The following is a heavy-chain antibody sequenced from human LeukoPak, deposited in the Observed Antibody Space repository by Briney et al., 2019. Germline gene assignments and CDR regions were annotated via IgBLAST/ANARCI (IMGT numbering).Heavy chain of an antibody. CDR3: ASLTILTGYSTDWFDP. CDR2: ISSSSSNI. Sequence: GGSLSLSCAASGFTFSSYSLNWVRQAPGKGLEWVSSISSSSSNIYYADSVKGRFTISRDNAKNPLYLQMNSLRAEDTAVYYCASLTILTGYSTDWFDPWGQGTLVTVSS. J-gene: IGHJ5*02. D-gene: IGHD3-9*01. V-gene: IGHV3-21*01. CDR1: GFTFSSYS.